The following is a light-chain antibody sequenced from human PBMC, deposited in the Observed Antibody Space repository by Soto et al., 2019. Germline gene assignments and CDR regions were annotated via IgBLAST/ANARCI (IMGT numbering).Light chain of an antibody. V-gene: IGLV1-44*01. CDR2: SNN. CDR3: VAWDDSLNGYVG. Sequence: QSVLTQPPSAPGTPGQRVTISCSGSSSNNGSNTVNWYQQLPGTAPKIVIYSNNQLPSGVPDRFSGSKSGTSASLAISWLQSEDEADYYCVAWDDSLNGYVGFGGGTKVTVL. J-gene: IGLJ2*01. CDR1: SSNNGSNT.